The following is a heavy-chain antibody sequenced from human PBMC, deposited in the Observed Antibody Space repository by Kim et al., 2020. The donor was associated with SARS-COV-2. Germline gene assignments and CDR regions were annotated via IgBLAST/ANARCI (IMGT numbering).Heavy chain of an antibody. CDR2: IYYSGST. D-gene: IGHD3-9*01. V-gene: IGHV4-39*07. J-gene: IGHJ2*01. Sequence: SETLSLTCTVSGGSISSSSYYWGWIRQPPGKGLEWIGSIYYSGSTYYNPALKSRVTITVDTSKNQFSLKRSSVTAADTAVYYWARVKLVVGYFDWY. CDR3: ARVKLVVGYFDWY. CDR1: GGSISSSSYY.